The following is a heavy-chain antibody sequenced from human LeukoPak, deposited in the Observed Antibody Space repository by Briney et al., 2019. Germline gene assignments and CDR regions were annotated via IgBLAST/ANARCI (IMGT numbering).Heavy chain of an antibody. CDR2: IKQDGSEK. V-gene: IGHV3-7*01. J-gene: IGHJ5*02. Sequence: GGSLRLSCAASGFTFSSYWMIWARQAPGKGPEWVANIKQDGSEKYCVDSVKGRFTISRDNAKNSLYLQMNSLRAEDTAVYYCARGYGNYANWFDPWGQGTLVTVSS. D-gene: IGHD4-11*01. CDR3: ARGYGNYANWFDP. CDR1: GFTFSSYW.